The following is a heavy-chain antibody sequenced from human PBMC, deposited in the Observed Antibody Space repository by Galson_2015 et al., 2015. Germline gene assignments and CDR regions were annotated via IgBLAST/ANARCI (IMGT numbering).Heavy chain of an antibody. Sequence: SLRLSCAASGFTFSSYSMNWVRQAPGKGLEWVSYISSSNTIYYADSVKGRFTISRDNAKNSLYLQMNSLRGEDTAIYYCASIIAVPTFDYWGQGTLVTVSS. D-gene: IGHD6-19*01. V-gene: IGHV3-48*01. J-gene: IGHJ4*02. CDR1: GFTFSSYS. CDR2: ISSSNTI. CDR3: ASIIAVPTFDY.